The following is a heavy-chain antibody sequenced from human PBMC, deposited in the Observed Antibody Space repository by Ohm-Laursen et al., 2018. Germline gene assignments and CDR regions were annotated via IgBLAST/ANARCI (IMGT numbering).Heavy chain of an antibody. CDR2: ISGSGGTT. Sequence: GSLRLSCAASGFTFSSYSMNWVRQAPGKGLEWVSTISGSGGTTYDADSVKGRFTISRDNSKNTLYLQMNSLRGEDTAVYYCAKRAEAGERYFQHWGQGTLVTVSS. CDR3: AKRAEAGERYFQH. D-gene: IGHD4-17*01. V-gene: IGHV3-23*01. J-gene: IGHJ1*01. CDR1: GFTFSSYS.